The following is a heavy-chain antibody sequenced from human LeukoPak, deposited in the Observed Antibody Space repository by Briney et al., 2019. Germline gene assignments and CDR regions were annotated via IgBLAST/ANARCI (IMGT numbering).Heavy chain of an antibody. J-gene: IGHJ5*02. Sequence: GESLKISCKGSGYSFTSYWIGWVRQVPGKGLEWMGIIYPGDSDTGYSPSFQGQVTISADKSLSTAYLQWSSLKASDTAMYYCARSRVVWGATYNWFDPSGQGTLVTVSS. CDR1: GYSFTSYW. CDR2: IYPGDSDT. D-gene: IGHD3-10*01. CDR3: ARSRVVWGATYNWFDP. V-gene: IGHV5-51*01.